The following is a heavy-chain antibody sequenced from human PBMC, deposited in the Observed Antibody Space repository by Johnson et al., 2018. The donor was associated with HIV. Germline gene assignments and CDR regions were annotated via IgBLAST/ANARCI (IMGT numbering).Heavy chain of an antibody. CDR2: ISSSGSTK. V-gene: IGHV3-11*04. D-gene: IGHD3-16*01. CDR1: GFTFSDHY. J-gene: IGHJ3*01. CDR3: AKDPRFSNGGAFDV. Sequence: QVQLVESGGGLVKPGGSLRLSCAASGFTFSDHYMSWIRQAPGKGLEWVSYISSSGSTKYYTDSLKGRLTISRDNAKNSLYLQMNSLRAEDTAVYYCAKDPRFSNGGAFDVWGQGTMVTVSS.